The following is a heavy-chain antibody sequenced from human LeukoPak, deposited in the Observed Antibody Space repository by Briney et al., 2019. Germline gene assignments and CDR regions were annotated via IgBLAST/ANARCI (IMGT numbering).Heavy chain of an antibody. CDR3: ARGRGYNSFDY. J-gene: IGHJ4*02. Sequence: SETLSLTCAVYGGSFSGYFWSWIRQSPGKGLEWIGEINHGGSTNYNPSLKSRVTISVDASKNQFSLKLSSVTAADTAVYYCARGRGYNSFDYWGQGTLVTVSS. V-gene: IGHV4-34*01. D-gene: IGHD5-24*01. CDR2: INHGGST. CDR1: GGSFSGYF.